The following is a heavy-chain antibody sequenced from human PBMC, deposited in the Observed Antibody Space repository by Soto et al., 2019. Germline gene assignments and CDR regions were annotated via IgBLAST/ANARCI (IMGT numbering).Heavy chain of an antibody. CDR3: ARGAKNVYAMDV. V-gene: IGHV3-74*01. J-gene: IGHJ6*02. Sequence: EVQLVESGGGLVQPGGSLRLSCAASGFAFSTYWMHWVRQAPGKGLLWVSRIKFDGSSTYYGDCVKGRFTISRDDAKNTLFLQMNGLRVDDTAVYYCARGAKNVYAMDVWGQGTTVTVSS. CDR1: GFAFSTYW. D-gene: IGHD1-1*01. CDR2: IKFDGSST.